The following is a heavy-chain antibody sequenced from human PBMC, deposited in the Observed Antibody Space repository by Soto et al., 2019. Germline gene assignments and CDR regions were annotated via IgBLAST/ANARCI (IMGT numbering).Heavy chain of an antibody. J-gene: IGHJ3*02. V-gene: IGHV3-48*01. D-gene: IGHD2-21*01. CDR3: ARDDSFAFDI. CDR1: GFTFTSYS. CDR2: IRGTT. Sequence: QPGGSLRLSCAASGFTFTSYSMNWVRQAPGKGLEWVSYIRGTTHYADSVKGRFTISRDNARSSLYLQMNSLRADDTAVYYCARDDSFAFDIWGQGKMVTV.